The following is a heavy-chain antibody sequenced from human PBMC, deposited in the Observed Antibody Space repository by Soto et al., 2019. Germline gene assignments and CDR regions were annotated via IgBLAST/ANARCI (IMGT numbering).Heavy chain of an antibody. CDR2: IYYSGST. CDR3: ARGEQAVVVPAATPDV. Sequence: SETLSLTCTVSGGSISSGGYYWSWTRQHPGKGLEWIGYIYYSGSTYYNPSLKSRVTISVDTSKNQFSLKLSSVTAADTAVYYCARGEQAVVVPAATPDVWGQGTTVTVS. D-gene: IGHD2-2*01. V-gene: IGHV4-31*03. J-gene: IGHJ6*02. CDR1: GGSISSGGYY.